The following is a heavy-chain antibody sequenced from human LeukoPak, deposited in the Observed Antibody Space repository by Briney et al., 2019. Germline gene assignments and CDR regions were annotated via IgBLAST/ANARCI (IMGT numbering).Heavy chain of an antibody. Sequence: GGSLRLSCAASGFTFSSYAMSWVRQAPGKGLEWVSTISGSGGSTDYADSVKGRFTISRDNSKNTLYLQMNSLRAEDTAVYYCAKAYGSGWAPFDHWGQGTLVTDSS. CDR3: AKAYGSGWAPFDH. J-gene: IGHJ4*02. D-gene: IGHD6-19*01. CDR1: GFTFSSYA. V-gene: IGHV3-23*01. CDR2: ISGSGGST.